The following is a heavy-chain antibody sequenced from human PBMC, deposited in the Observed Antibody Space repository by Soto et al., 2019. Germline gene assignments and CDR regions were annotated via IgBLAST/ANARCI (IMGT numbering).Heavy chain of an antibody. D-gene: IGHD2-15*01. V-gene: IGHV3-30-3*01. CDR2: MSYDGSNK. Sequence: QVQLVESGGGVVQPGRSLRLSCAASGFTFSSYAMHWVRRAPGKGLEWMAVMSYDGSNKYYADSVKGRFTISRHHSVNTLYLQMNSLRPEATALYYCARDGGAYWGQGTLVIVSS. CDR1: GFTFSSYA. J-gene: IGHJ4*02. CDR3: ARDGGAY.